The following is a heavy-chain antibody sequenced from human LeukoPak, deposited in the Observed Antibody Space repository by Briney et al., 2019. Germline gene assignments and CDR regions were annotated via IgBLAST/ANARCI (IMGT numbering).Heavy chain of an antibody. V-gene: IGHV4-59*01. CDR2: INYSGST. CDR3: ARGYNYGHGFDY. CDR1: GGSISSSY. J-gene: IGHJ4*02. Sequence: SETLSLTCTVSGGSISSSYRSWIRQSPGKGLEWIGYINYSGSTNYNPSLKSRITISLDTSKNQFSLKLSSVTAADTAVYYCARGYNYGHGFDYWGQGTLVTVSS. D-gene: IGHD5-18*01.